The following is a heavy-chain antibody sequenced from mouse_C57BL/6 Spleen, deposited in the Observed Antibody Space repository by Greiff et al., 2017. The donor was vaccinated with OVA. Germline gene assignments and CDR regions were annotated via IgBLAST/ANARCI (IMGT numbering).Heavy chain of an antibody. CDR1: GYTFTDYY. CDR3: ARNYDYDDWLAY. V-gene: IGHV1-26*01. Sequence: VQLQQSGPELVKPGASVKISCKASGYTFTDYYMNWVKQSHGKSLEWIGDINPNNGGTSYNQKFKGKATLTVDKSSSTAYMGLRSLTSEDSAVYYSARNYDYDDWLAYWGQGTLVTVSA. J-gene: IGHJ3*01. D-gene: IGHD2-4*01. CDR2: INPNNGGT.